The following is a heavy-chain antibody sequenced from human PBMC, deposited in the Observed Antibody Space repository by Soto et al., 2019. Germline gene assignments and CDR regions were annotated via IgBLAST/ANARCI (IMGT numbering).Heavy chain of an antibody. V-gene: IGHV3-30*04. CDR3: ARGSLKGWYYYYGMDV. CDR1: GFTFSSYA. CDR2: ISYDGRNK. Sequence: QVQLVESGGGVVQPGRSLRLSCAASGFTFSSYAMHWVRQAPGNGLEWVAVISYDGRNKYYADSVKGRFTISRDNSKNTLYLQMNSLRAEDTAVYYCARGSLKGWYYYYGMDVWGQGTTVTVSS. J-gene: IGHJ6*02. D-gene: IGHD2-15*01.